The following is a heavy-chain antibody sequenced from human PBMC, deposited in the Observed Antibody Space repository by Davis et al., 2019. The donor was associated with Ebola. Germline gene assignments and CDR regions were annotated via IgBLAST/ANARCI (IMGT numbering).Heavy chain of an antibody. CDR2: MNPNSGNT. CDR1: GYTFTSYG. V-gene: IGHV1-8*02. J-gene: IGHJ4*02. CDR3: ARVSDYVWGSYRYFDY. D-gene: IGHD3-16*02. Sequence: AASVKASCKASGYTFTSYGISWVRQATGQGLEWMGWMNPNSGNTGYAQKFQGRVTMTRNTSISTAYMELSSLRSEDTAVYYCARVSDYVWGSYRYFDYWGQGTLVTVSS.